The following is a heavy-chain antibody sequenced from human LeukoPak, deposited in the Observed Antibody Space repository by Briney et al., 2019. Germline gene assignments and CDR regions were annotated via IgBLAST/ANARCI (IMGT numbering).Heavy chain of an antibody. V-gene: IGHV3-23*01. D-gene: IGHD1-26*01. J-gene: IGHJ4*02. CDR2: INGSASTT. CDR1: GFTFSDYA. CDR3: ARRVGATGFDY. Sequence: GGSLRLSCAASGFTFSDYAMSWVRQAPGKGLEWVSGINGSASTTSYADSVKGRFTISRDNSKNTLYLQMNSLRAEDTAVYYCARRVGATGFDYWDQGTLVTVSS.